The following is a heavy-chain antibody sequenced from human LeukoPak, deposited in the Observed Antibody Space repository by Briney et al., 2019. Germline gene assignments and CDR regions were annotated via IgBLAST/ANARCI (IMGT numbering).Heavy chain of an antibody. J-gene: IGHJ6*03. V-gene: IGHV3-11*01. Sequence: GGSLRLSCAASRSTFSDYYMSWIRQAPGKGLEWVSYISSSGSTIYYADSVKGRFTISRDNAKNSLYLQMNSLRAEDTAVYYCRAYYDFWSGYYLYYYYMDVWGKGTTVTVSS. CDR3: RAYYDFWSGYYLYYYYMDV. D-gene: IGHD3-3*01. CDR2: ISSSGSTI. CDR1: RSTFSDYY.